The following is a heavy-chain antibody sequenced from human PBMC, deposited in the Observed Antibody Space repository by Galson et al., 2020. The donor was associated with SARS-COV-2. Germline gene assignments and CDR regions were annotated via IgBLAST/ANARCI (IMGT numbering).Heavy chain of an antibody. Sequence: GGSLRLSCAASGFTFSSYWMHWVRQAPGKGLVWVSRINSDGSSTNYADSVKGRFTISRDNAKNTLYLQMKSLRAEDTAMYYCAREVKGGNSWDWFDPWGQGSLVTVSS. V-gene: IGHV3-74*01. CDR2: INSDGSST. CDR1: GFTFSSYW. CDR3: AREVKGGNSWDWFDP. J-gene: IGHJ5*02. D-gene: IGHD2-21*02.